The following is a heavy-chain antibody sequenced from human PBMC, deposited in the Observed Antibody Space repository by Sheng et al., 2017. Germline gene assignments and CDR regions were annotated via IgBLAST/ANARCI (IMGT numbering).Heavy chain of an antibody. J-gene: IGHJ5*02. V-gene: IGHV4-34*01. CDR1: GGSFSGYY. D-gene: IGHD6-13*01. CDR2: INHSGST. Sequence: QVQLQQWGAGLLKPSETLSLTCAVYGGSFSGYYWSWIRQPPGKGLEWIGEINHSGSTNYNPSLKSRVTISVDTSKNQFSLKLSSVTAADTAVYYCARSTAAAGTFGRRGSNWFDPWGQGNPWSPSPQ. CDR3: ARSTAAAGTFGRRGSNWFDP.